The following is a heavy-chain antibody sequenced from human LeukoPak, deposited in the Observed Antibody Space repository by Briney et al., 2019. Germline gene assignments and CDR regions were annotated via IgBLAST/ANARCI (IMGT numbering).Heavy chain of an antibody. CDR3: AKTPNPYGSGSYVGGNWFDP. J-gene: IGHJ5*02. D-gene: IGHD3-10*01. V-gene: IGHV3-48*03. Sequence: GGSLRLSCAASGFTFSSYEMNWVRQAPGKGLEWVSYISSSGSTIYYADSVKGRFTISRDNSKNTLYLQMNSLRAEDTAVYYCAKTPNPYGSGSYVGGNWFDPWGQGTLVTVSS. CDR1: GFTFSSYE. CDR2: ISSSGSTI.